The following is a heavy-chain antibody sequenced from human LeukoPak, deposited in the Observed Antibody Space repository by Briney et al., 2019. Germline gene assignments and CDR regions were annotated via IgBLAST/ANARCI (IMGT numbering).Heavy chain of an antibody. Sequence: GGSLRLSCAASGFTFSNAWMSWVRQAPGKGLEWVGRIKSKTDGGTTDYAAPVKSRFTISRDDSKNTLYLQMNSLKTEDTAVYYCTTDKFAWFGESSFDYWGQGTLVTVSS. CDR3: TTDKFAWFGESSFDY. CDR1: GFTFSNAW. CDR2: IKSKTDGGTT. D-gene: IGHD3-10*01. V-gene: IGHV3-15*01. J-gene: IGHJ4*02.